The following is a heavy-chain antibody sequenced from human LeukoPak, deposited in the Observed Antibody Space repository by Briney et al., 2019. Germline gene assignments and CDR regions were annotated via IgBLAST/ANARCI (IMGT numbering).Heavy chain of an antibody. CDR2: IYSDGTT. CDR3: ARALEEWEPFDS. D-gene: IGHD1-26*01. J-gene: IGHJ4*02. CDR1: AFSVRNYY. V-gene: IGHV3-66*01. Sequence: GGSLRLSCAASAFSVRNYYMSWVRQAPGKGLEWVSIIYSDGTTFYAASVKGRFTISRDNSKNTLYLQMNSVRPEDTAVYYCARALEEWEPFDSWGQGTLVSVSS.